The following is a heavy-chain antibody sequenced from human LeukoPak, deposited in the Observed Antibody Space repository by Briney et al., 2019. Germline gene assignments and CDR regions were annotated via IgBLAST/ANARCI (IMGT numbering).Heavy chain of an antibody. CDR1: GDSISTSSYY. Sequence: PSETLSLTCSVSGDSISTSSYYWGWIRQPPGTGLEWIGTIYYSGSTYYNPSLTSRVTISVDTSKNQFSLKLSSVTAADTAVYYCARHKDYYYSYMDVWGKGTTVTISS. V-gene: IGHV4-39*01. CDR3: ARHKDYYYSYMDV. J-gene: IGHJ6*03. CDR2: IYYSGST.